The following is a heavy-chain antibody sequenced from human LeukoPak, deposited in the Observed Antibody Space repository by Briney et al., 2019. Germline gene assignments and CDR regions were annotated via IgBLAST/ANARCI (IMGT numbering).Heavy chain of an antibody. CDR2: IIPIFGTA. V-gene: IGHV1-69*05. CDR3: ARESYIVATITGFDY. CDR1: GGTFSSYA. J-gene: IGHJ4*02. Sequence: XVKVSCKASGGTFSSYAISWVRQAPGQGVEGMGRIIPIFGTANYAQKFQGRVTINTDESTRTAYMELSSLRSEDTAVYYSARESYIVATITGFDYWGQGTLVTVSS. D-gene: IGHD5-12*01.